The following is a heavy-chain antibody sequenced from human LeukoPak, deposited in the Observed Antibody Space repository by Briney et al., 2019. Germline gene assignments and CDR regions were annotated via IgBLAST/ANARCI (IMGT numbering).Heavy chain of an antibody. CDR3: VSGHI. Sequence: GESLKISCAASGFTFSSHWMSWVRQAPGKGLEWVANINQDGSEKYYVDSVKGRFTISRDNAKNSLYLQMNSLRAEDTAVYYCVSGHIWGRGTMVTVSS. V-gene: IGHV3-7*01. J-gene: IGHJ3*02. CDR1: GFTFSSHW. CDR2: INQDGSEK.